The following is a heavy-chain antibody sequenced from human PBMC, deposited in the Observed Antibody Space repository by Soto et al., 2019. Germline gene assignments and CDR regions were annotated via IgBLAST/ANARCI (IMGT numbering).Heavy chain of an antibody. D-gene: IGHD1-26*01. V-gene: IGHV4-30-4*01. CDR2: IYYSGST. CDR1: GGSISSGDYY. CDR3: ARTFLPLGATYFDY. Sequence: PSETLSLTCTVSGGSISSGDYYWSWIRQPPGKGLEWIGYIYYSGSTYYNPSLKSRVTISVDTSKNQFSLKLSSVTAADTAVYYCARTFLPLGATYFDYGGQGTLVTVSS. J-gene: IGHJ4*02.